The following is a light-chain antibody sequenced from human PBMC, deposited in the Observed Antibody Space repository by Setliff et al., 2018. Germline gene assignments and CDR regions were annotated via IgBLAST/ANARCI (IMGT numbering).Light chain of an antibody. CDR2: EVT. CDR1: NSDVGGYDY. J-gene: IGLJ2*01. CDR3: LSYTSESTHAL. V-gene: IGLV2-14*01. Sequence: QSALTQPAAVSGSPGQSIAISCTGSNSDVGGYDYVSWYQQHLNRAPKLLIYEVTKRPSGVSDRFSGSKSGNTASLTISGLQAEDEADYYCLSYTSESTHALFAGGTKVTVL.